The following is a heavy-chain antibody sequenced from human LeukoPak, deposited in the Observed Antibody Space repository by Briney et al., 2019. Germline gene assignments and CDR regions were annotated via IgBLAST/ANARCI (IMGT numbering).Heavy chain of an antibody. V-gene: IGHV1-8*01. CDR3: TRGSSGRRDN. CDR1: GYTFTSCD. CDR2: MNPNSGNT. Sequence: GASVKVSCKASGYTFTSCDTNWVRQATGQGLEWMGWMNPNSGNTGYGQSFRGRITMTRDISIGTAYMELSNLTSEDTAIYYCTRGSSGRRDNWGQGTLVTVSA. J-gene: IGHJ4*02. D-gene: IGHD6-19*01.